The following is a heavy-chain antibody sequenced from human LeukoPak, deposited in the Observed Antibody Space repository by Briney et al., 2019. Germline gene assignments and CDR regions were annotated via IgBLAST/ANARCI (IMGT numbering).Heavy chain of an antibody. D-gene: IGHD5-18*01. V-gene: IGHV3-30*04. J-gene: IGHJ4*02. CDR2: ISYDGSNK. CDR1: GFTFSSYA. CDR3: AREDSYGYFDY. Sequence: GRSLRLSCAASGFTFSSYAMHWVRQAPGKGLEWVAVISYDGSNKYYADSAKGRFTISRDNSKNTLYLQMNSLRAEDTAVYYCAREDSYGYFDYWGQGTLVTVSS.